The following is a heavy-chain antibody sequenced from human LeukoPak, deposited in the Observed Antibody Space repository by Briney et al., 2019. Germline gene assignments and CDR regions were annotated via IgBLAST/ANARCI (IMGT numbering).Heavy chain of an antibody. Sequence: GSLRLSCAAPGFTFSRSAMNWVRPTPGEGLAGVTSISSSGNTYYADSVKGRFTISRDNSKNMLYLQMNSLRAEDTAVYYCVKGRISEDGLDFWGQGTLVTVSS. J-gene: IGHJ4*02. V-gene: IGHV3-23*01. D-gene: IGHD6-13*01. CDR1: GFTFSRSA. CDR2: ISSSGNT. CDR3: VKGRISEDGLDF.